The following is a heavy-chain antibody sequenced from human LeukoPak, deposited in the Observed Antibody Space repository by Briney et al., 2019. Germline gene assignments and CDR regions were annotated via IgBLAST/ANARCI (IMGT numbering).Heavy chain of an antibody. CDR1: GYTLTELS. V-gene: IGHV1-24*01. Sequence: ASVKVSFTVSGYTLTELSMHWVRQAPGKGLEWMGGFDPEDGETIYAQKFQGRVTMTEDTSTDTAYMELSSLRSEDTAVYYCATRWELLYPRAFDIWGQGTMVTVSS. D-gene: IGHD1-26*01. CDR2: FDPEDGET. CDR3: ATRWELLYPRAFDI. J-gene: IGHJ3*02.